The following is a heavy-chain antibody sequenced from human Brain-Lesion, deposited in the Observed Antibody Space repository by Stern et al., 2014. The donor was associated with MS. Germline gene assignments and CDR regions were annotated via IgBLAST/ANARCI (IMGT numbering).Heavy chain of an antibody. CDR1: EFTVDSYS. CDR3: ARGRSDKYYGLDV. CDR2: ISRGGGTL. V-gene: IGHV3-48*02. Sequence: EVQLVESGGGLVQSGGSLRLFCSASEFTVDSYSMGWLRQAPGKGLEYVSHISRGGGTLQYADSVRGRFTISRDSAMNSLFLQMNSLRDEDSGVYYCARGRSDKYYGLDVWGQGTTVTVS. J-gene: IGHJ6*02.